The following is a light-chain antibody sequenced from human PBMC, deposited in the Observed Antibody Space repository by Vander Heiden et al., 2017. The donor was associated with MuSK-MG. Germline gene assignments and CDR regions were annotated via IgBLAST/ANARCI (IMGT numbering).Light chain of an antibody. CDR1: QDISNY. CDR2: DAS. V-gene: IGKV1-33*01. Sequence: SQMTQSLSSLSASVGDRVTITCLPSQDISNYLNWYQQKPAKAPKLLIYDASNLETGVPSRFSGSGYATDFTFTISSRQPEDIAAYYCQQHGNHPFWTFGGGTKVEIK. J-gene: IGKJ4*01. CDR3: QQHGNHPFWT.